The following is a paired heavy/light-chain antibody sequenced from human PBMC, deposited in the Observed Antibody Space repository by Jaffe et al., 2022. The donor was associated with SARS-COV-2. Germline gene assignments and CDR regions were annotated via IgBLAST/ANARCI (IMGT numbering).Heavy chain of an antibody. CDR2: VSPSGAAT. CDR1: GFSFNNYP. J-gene: IGHJ3*01. Sequence: EVQLVESGGGLAQPGGSLRLSCVASGFSFNNYPLHWVRQAPGKGLEYVSGVSPSGAATYYAKSVKGRFSISKDNSKNTLFLQMGSLRVEDMAVYYCVREADAFDVWGQGTMVTVS. CDR3: VREADAFDV. V-gene: IGHV3-64*01.
Light chain of an antibody. CDR1: IYNVGDEG. J-gene: IGLJ3*02. CDR3: SAWDSSLGAWV. CDR2: RNN. Sequence: QAGLTQPPSVSKGLRQTATLTCSGNIYNVGDEGVAWLQQHQGHPPKVLSYRNNNRPSGISERLSASRSGNTASLTIIGLQPEDEADYYCSAWDSSLGAWVFGGGTKLTVL. V-gene: IGLV10-54*01.